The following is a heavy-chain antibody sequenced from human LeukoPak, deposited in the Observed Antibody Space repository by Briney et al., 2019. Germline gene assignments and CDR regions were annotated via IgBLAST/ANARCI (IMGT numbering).Heavy chain of an antibody. CDR3: ASIRFLEWHFDY. Sequence: ASVKVSCEASGYTFTGYYMHWVRQAPGQGLEWMGRINPNSGGTNYAQKFQGRVTMTRDTSISTAYMELSRLRSDDTAVYYCASIRFLEWHFDYWGQGTLVTVSS. CDR1: GYTFTGYY. V-gene: IGHV1-2*06. CDR2: INPNSGGT. D-gene: IGHD3-3*01. J-gene: IGHJ4*02.